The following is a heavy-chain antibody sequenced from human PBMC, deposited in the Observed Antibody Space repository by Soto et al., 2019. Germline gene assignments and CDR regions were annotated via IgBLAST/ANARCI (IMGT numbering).Heavy chain of an antibody. J-gene: IGHJ4*02. CDR3: VSDRGYGHASVPYS. D-gene: IGHD5-18*01. V-gene: IGHV3-30*03. CDR1: GFAFSSCG. CDR2: ISYDGSLQ. Sequence: QAQLVESGGGVVQPGRSLRLSCAASGFAFSSCGMHWVRQAPGTGLEWVAVISYDGSLQHYADSVEGRFTISRDNSKNMVLLQMSSLRAEDTAVYYCVSDRGYGHASVPYSWGQGTLVSVSS.